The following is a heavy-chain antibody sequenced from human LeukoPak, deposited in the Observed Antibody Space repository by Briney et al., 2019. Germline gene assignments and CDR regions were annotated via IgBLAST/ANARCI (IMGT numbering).Heavy chain of an antibody. CDR3: ARHGDGYNYAYYFDY. J-gene: IGHJ4*02. V-gene: IGHV4-4*09. D-gene: IGHD5-24*01. CDR2: IYTSGST. CDR1: GGSISSYY. Sequence: PSETLSLTCTVSGGSISSYYWSWIRQPPGKGLEWIGYIYTSGSTNYNPSLKSRVTISVDTSKNQFSLKLSSVTAADTAAYYCARHGDGYNYAYYFDYWGQGTLVTVSS.